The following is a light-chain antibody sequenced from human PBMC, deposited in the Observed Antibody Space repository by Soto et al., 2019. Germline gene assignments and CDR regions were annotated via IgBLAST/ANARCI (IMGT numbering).Light chain of an antibody. V-gene: IGLV8-61*01. Sequence: QTVVTQEPSFSVSPGGTVILTCGLTSGSVSTSYHPSWYQQSPVLAPRTLIYNTTTRSSGVPDRFSGSILGNKAALTITGAQSDDESDYLCALYVGSGTVVFGGGTKLTVL. CDR2: NTT. CDR1: SGSVSTSYH. CDR3: ALYVGSGTVV. J-gene: IGLJ2*01.